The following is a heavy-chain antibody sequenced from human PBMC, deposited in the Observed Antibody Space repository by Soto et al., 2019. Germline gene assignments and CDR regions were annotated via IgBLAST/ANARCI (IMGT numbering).Heavy chain of an antibody. D-gene: IGHD2-21*02. V-gene: IGHV3-30-3*01. CDR1: GFTFSSYA. Sequence: QVQLVESGGGVVKPGRSLRLSCAASGFTFSSYAMHWVRQAPGKGLEWVAVISYDGSNKYYADSVKGRFTISRDNSKNTLYLQMNSLRAEDTAVYYCARADTIVVVTARTDGPDYWGQGTLVTVSS. J-gene: IGHJ4*02. CDR3: ARADTIVVVTARTDGPDY. CDR2: ISYDGSNK.